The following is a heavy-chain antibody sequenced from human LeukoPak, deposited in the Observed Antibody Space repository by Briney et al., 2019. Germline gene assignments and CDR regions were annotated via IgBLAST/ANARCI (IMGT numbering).Heavy chain of an antibody. D-gene: IGHD4-17*01. Sequence: GASVKVSCKASGGTFNTYEINCVRQAPKHGVEWMGRIIPIFGRPKYAQTVQGSVSITTEATPSTAYMELMSLRSEDRAVYYCARIEGDYGVFVYWGQGTLVTVSS. CDR1: GGTFNTYE. CDR3: ARIEGDYGVFVY. CDR2: IIPIFGRP. J-gene: IGHJ4*02. V-gene: IGHV1-69*05.